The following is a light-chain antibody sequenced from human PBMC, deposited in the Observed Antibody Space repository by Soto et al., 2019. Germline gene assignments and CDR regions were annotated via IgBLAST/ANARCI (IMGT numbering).Light chain of an antibody. CDR2: DVT. CDR1: SSDVGGYNY. Sequence: QSALTQPRSVSGSPGQSVTISCTGTSSDVGGYNYVSWYQLHPGKAPKLLIHDVTKRPSGVPDRFSGSKSGNTASLTISGLQAEDEADYYFCSYAAASYVFGTGTKVT. J-gene: IGLJ1*01. V-gene: IGLV2-11*01. CDR3: CSYAAASYV.